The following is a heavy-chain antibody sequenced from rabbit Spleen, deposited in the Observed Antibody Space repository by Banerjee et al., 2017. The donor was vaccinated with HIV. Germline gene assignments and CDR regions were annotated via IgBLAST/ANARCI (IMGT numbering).Heavy chain of an antibody. CDR2: IYAGSSGTT. V-gene: IGHV1S40*01. J-gene: IGHJ4*01. CDR3: ARAPTITTYDYYMDL. Sequence: QSLEESGGDLVKPGASLTLTCTASGFSFNSGYDMCWVRQAPGKGLELIACIYAGSSGTTYCASWVNGRFTISKTSSTTVALQMTSLTAADTATYFCARAPTITTYDYYMDLWGPGTLVTVS. D-gene: IGHD1-1*01. CDR1: GFSFNSGYD.